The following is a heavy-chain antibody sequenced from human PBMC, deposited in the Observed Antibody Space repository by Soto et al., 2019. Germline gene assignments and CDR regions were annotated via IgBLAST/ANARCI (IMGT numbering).Heavy chain of an antibody. J-gene: IGHJ3*02. Sequence: PGESLKISCKGSGYSFTNYWIGWVRQMPGKGLEWMGINHPGGSDTRYSPSFQGQVTISADKSIGTAYLQWSSLKASDTAMYYCAASSGSSNDVAFDIWGQGTMVTVS. CDR3: AASSGSSNDVAFDI. D-gene: IGHD1-1*01. V-gene: IGHV5-51*01. CDR2: NHPGGSDT. CDR1: GYSFTNYW.